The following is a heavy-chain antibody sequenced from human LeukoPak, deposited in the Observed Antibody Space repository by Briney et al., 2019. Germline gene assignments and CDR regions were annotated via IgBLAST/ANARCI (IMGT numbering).Heavy chain of an antibody. Sequence: GGSLRLSCVASGFTFSNYAMSWVRQAPGKGLEWVSVINDSGGSTYYADSVKGRLTISRDNSKSTLFLQMDSLRAEDTAVYFCAKQYMNSVSSTFDYWGLGTLVTVSS. J-gene: IGHJ4*02. CDR3: AKQYMNSVSSTFDY. CDR2: INDSGGST. CDR1: GFTFSNYA. D-gene: IGHD2/OR15-2a*01. V-gene: IGHV3-23*01.